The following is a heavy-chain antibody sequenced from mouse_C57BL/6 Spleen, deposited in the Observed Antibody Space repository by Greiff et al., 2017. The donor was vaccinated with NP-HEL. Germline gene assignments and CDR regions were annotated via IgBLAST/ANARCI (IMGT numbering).Heavy chain of an antibody. CDR2: IDPENGDT. CDR3: TTGGYYGSGNY. D-gene: IGHD1-1*01. V-gene: IGHV14-4*01. J-gene: IGHJ2*01. CDR1: GFNIKDDY. Sequence: EVQLQQSGAELVRPGASVKLSCTASGFNIKDDYMHWVKQRPEQGLEWIGWIDPENGDTEYASKFQGKATITADTSSNTAYLQLSGLTSEDSAVYYCTTGGYYGSGNYWGQGTTLTVSS.